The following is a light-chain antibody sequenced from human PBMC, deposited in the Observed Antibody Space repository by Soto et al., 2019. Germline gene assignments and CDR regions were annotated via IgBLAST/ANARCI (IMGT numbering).Light chain of an antibody. J-gene: IGLJ1*01. V-gene: IGLV1-51*01. CDR2: DDN. CDR1: SSNIGGNS. CDR3: GSWDSSLSAYV. Sequence: QSVLTQPPSVSAAPGQKVTISCSGSSSNIGGNSVSWYQQLPGTAPKLLIFDDNKRPSGIPDRFSGYKSGTSVTLGITGFQTGDEADYYCGSWDSSLSAYVFGTGTKVTVL.